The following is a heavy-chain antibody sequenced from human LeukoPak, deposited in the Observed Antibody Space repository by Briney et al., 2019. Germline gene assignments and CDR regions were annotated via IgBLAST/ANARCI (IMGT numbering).Heavy chain of an antibody. V-gene: IGHV3-23*01. CDR3: AKTVGYTYDQFDF. CDR2: ISGSATGYMT. CDR1: GFTFNTYG. Sequence: GGSLRLSCAASGFTFNTYGMSWVRHSPGKGLEWVSAISGSATGYMTNYADSVKGRFTISRDNSKNTLYLQMNSLRAEDTAIYYCAKTVGYTYDQFDFWGQGTLVTVSS. D-gene: IGHD5-18*01. J-gene: IGHJ4*02.